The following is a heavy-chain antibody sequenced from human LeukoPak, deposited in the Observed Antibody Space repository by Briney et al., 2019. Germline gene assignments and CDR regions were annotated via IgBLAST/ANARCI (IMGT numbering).Heavy chain of an antibody. D-gene: IGHD2-21*01. CDR1: GYSISTGYY. V-gene: IGHV4-38-2*01. Sequence: PSETLSLTCAVSGYSISTGYYWGWIRQPPGKGLEWIGGIYHSGSTYYNPSLKSQVTISVDTSKNQFSLRLSSVTAADTAVYYCARALGYCGGDCYYFDYWGQGTLVTVSS. CDR3: ARALGYCGGDCYYFDY. J-gene: IGHJ4*02. CDR2: IYHSGST.